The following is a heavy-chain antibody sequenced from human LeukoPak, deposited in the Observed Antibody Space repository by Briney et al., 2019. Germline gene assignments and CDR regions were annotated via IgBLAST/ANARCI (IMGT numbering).Heavy chain of an antibody. J-gene: IGHJ4*02. Sequence: AGSLILSCAASGFTFSSYAMSWVRQAPGKGLEWVSAFSCIGGSTYYEDYVKGLFTISRDNSKNTLYLQMNSLRAEDTAVYYCAKEGLVDILTGYSPYYFDYWGQGTLVTVSS. CDR1: GFTFSSYA. D-gene: IGHD3-9*01. CDR2: FSCIGGST. V-gene: IGHV3-23*01. CDR3: AKEGLVDILTGYSPYYFDY.